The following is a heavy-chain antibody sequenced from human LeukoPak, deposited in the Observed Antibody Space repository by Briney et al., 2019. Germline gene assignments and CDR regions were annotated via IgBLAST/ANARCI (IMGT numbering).Heavy chain of an antibody. D-gene: IGHD6-19*01. J-gene: IGHJ5*02. CDR2: IYPGDSDT. Sequence: GESLKISRKGSGYSFTSYWIGWVRQMPGKGLEWMGIIYPGDSDTRCSPSFQGQVTISADKSISTAYLQWSSLKASDTAMYYCARSGYSSGWYSEFYWFDPWGQGTLVTVSS. CDR1: GYSFTSYW. CDR3: ARSGYSSGWYSEFYWFDP. V-gene: IGHV5-51*01.